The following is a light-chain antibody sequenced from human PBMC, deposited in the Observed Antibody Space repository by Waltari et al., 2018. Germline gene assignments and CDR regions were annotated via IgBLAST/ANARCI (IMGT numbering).Light chain of an antibody. V-gene: IGKV3-15*01. CDR3: QQYYKWPIT. Sequence: EIVLTQSPATLSVSPGDRATISCRASQSIGSAVAWYQQKPGQAPRLLIYGASTRATGIPARFSGSGSGTDFTLTISSLQSGEFAIYYCQQYYKWPITFGQGTRVEIE. J-gene: IGKJ5*01. CDR2: GAS. CDR1: QSIGSA.